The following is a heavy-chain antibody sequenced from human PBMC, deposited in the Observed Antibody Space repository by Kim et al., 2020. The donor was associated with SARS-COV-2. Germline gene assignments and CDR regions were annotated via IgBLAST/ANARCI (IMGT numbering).Heavy chain of an antibody. Sequence: GGSLRLSCAGSGITFSSFSLTWVRRAPGRGLEWVSSISRDVTYTYYADSVKGRFPISRDNAKKSLFLQMNSLRAEDTAVYYCAAGARGSLDRGSDYWGQGTLVTVSS. CDR2: ISRDVTYT. CDR3: AAGARGSLDRGSDY. V-gene: IGHV3-21*01. J-gene: IGHJ4*02. D-gene: IGHD1-26*01. CDR1: GITFSSFS.